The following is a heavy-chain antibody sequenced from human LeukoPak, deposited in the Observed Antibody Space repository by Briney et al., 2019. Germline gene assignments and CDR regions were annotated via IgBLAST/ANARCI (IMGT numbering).Heavy chain of an antibody. CDR2: INPSGGST. CDR3: ARDLEAISTSPNWFDP. V-gene: IGHV1-46*01. Sequence: ASVKVSCKASGYTFTSYYMHWVRQAPGQGLEWMGIINPSGGSTSYAQKLQGRVTMTTDTSTSTAYMELRSLRSDDTAVYYCARDLEAISTSPNWFDPWGQGTLVTVSS. CDR1: GYTFTSYY. D-gene: IGHD1-26*01. J-gene: IGHJ5*02.